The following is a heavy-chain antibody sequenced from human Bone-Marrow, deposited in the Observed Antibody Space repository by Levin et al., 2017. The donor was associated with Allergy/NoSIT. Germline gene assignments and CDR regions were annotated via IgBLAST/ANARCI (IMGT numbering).Heavy chain of an antibody. D-gene: IGHD3-10*01. J-gene: IGHJ4*02. Sequence: LPLTCAASGFTFSSYGMHWVRQAPGKGLEWVAFIAYDGTYKVYGDSVKGRFTVSRDNSKNTLYLQMNSLRAEDTAVYHCAKDRSTMVRGVPADWGQGTLVTVSS. CDR3: AKDRSTMVRGVPAD. V-gene: IGHV3-30*18. CDR2: IAYDGTYK. CDR1: GFTFSSYG.